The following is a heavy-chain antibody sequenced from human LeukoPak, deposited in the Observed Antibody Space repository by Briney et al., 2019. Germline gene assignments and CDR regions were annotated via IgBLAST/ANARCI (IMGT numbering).Heavy chain of an antibody. CDR2: IIPIFGTA. D-gene: IGHD3-3*01. CDR3: ARAGFLESGYFDY. CDR1: GGTFSSYA. Sequence: ASVEVSCKASGGTFSSYAISWVRQAPGQGLEWMGRIIPIFGTANYAQKFQGRVTITTDESTSTAYMELSSLRSEDTAVYYCARAGFLESGYFDYWGQGTLVTVSS. J-gene: IGHJ4*02. V-gene: IGHV1-69*05.